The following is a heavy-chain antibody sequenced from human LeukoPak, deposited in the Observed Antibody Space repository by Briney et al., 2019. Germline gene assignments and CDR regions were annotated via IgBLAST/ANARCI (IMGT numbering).Heavy chain of an antibody. CDR3: ARDRGKGATRFDY. CDR2: IYHSGST. J-gene: IGHJ4*02. D-gene: IGHD1-26*01. CDR1: GYSISSGYY. V-gene: IGHV4-38-2*02. Sequence: PSETLSLTCTVSGYSISSGYYWGWIRQPPGKGLEWTGSIYHSGSTYYNPSLKSRVTISVDTSKNQFSLKLSSVTAADTAVYYCARDRGKGATRFDYWGQGTLVTVSS.